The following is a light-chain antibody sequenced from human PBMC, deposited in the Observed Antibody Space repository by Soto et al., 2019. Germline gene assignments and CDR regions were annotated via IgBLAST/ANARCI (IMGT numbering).Light chain of an antibody. V-gene: IGKV3-15*01. J-gene: IGKJ5*01. CDR2: GAS. CDR3: QQYNDWTPIT. Sequence: EIVMTQSPATLSVSPGERATLSCRASQSVSGNLAWYQQKPGQAPRLLTYGASTRATGIPARFSGSGSGTEFTLTVISLHSEDFAVYYCQQYNDWTPITFGQGTRLEIK. CDR1: QSVSGN.